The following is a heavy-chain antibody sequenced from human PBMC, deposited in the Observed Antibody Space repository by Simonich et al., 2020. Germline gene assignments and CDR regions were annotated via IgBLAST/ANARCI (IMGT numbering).Heavy chain of an antibody. CDR2: IYYRGST. CDR1: GGSLSISSYY. CDR3: ARHAGFAFDI. D-gene: IGHD6-13*01. Sequence: QLQLQESGPGLVKPSEPLSLTCTVSGGSLSISSYYWGCIRQPPGKGLEWIGSIYYRGSTYYNPYLKSRFTISVDTSKNQFSLKLSSVTAADTAVYYCARHAGFAFDIWGQGTMVTVSS. J-gene: IGHJ3*02. V-gene: IGHV4-39*01.